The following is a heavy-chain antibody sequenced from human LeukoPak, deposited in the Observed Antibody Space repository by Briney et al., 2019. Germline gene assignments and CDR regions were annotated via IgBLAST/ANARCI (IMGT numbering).Heavy chain of an antibody. CDR3: ARRYYYDSSGYYLAHDAFDI. J-gene: IGHJ3*02. CDR2: IYPGDSET. V-gene: IGHV5-51*01. Sequence: GESLKISCKGSGYSFTSHWIGWVRQMPGKGLEWMGIIYPGDSETRYSPSFQGQVTISADKSTSTAYLQWSSLKASDTAMYYCARRYYYDSSGYYLAHDAFDIWGQGTMVTVSS. D-gene: IGHD3-22*01. CDR1: GYSFTSHW.